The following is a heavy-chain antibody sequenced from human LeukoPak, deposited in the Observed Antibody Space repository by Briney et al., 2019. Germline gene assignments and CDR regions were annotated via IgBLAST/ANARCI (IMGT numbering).Heavy chain of an antibody. V-gene: IGHV1-18*01. J-gene: IGHJ4*02. CDR3: ARGIEKATGGNVLRFLEDY. CDR2: ISAYNGNT. D-gene: IGHD3-3*01. CDR1: GYTFTSYG. Sequence: ASVKVSCKASGYTFTSYGISWVRQAPGQGLEWMGWISAYNGNTNYAQKLQGRVTMTKDTSTSTAYMELRSLRSDDTAVYYCARGIEKATGGNVLRFLEDYWGQGTLVTVSS.